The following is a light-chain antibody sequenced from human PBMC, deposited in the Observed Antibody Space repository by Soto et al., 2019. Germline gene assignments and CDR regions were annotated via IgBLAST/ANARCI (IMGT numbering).Light chain of an antibody. V-gene: IGKV3-20*01. Sequence: ETVLTQSPGTLSLSPGERATLSCRASQTIRSNYLAWYRQTPGQAPRLLIYGASNRATGITDRFSGSGSGTDFTLIIIRLESEEFALYDFQQYGSTPWTFGQGIQLEI. CDR2: GAS. CDR1: QTIRSNY. CDR3: QQYGSTPWT. J-gene: IGKJ1*01.